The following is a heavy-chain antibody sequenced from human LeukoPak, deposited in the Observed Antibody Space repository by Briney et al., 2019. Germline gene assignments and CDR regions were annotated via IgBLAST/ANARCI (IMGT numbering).Heavy chain of an antibody. CDR2: IRHDESNK. V-gene: IGHV3-30*02. Sequence: GGSLRLSCATSGFVFSKNGMHWVRQAPGKGLERVAFIRHDESNKYYADSVKGRFTISRDNSKNTLSLQMNSLRPDDTAVYYCAKFSYGDYVAWGQGTLVIVSS. CDR3: AKFSYGDYVA. J-gene: IGHJ5*02. D-gene: IGHD4-17*01. CDR1: GFVFSKNG.